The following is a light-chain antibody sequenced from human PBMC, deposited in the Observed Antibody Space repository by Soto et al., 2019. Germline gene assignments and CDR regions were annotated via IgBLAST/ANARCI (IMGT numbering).Light chain of an antibody. Sequence: DIRLTQYKTFLSASVGDRVTITCRPSQAVPNNMAWYQQKPGKPPKLLIYEESTLHSGVPSRFSGRKSGTQFTLTIDSLQPEDFATYYCQQVKTYPRTFGGGTKVDI. J-gene: IGKJ4*01. V-gene: IGKV1-9*01. CDR3: QQVKTYPRT. CDR1: QAVPNN. CDR2: EES.